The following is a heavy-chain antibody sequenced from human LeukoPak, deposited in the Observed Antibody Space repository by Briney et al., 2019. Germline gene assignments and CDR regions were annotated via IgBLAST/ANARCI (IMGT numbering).Heavy chain of an antibody. D-gene: IGHD6-13*01. CDR3: ARGRVSSSTWYSTYYYYFYMDV. V-gene: IGHV4-59*01. CDR1: DDSITIYY. CDR2: IYHTGIT. Sequence: PSETLSLACTVSDDSITIYYWSWIRQPPGKGLEWIGYIYHTGITNYNPSLNSRVTISREKSKKHFSLGLSSATAADTAVYFCARGRVSSSTWYSTYYYYFYMDVWGKGTTVTVSS. J-gene: IGHJ6*03.